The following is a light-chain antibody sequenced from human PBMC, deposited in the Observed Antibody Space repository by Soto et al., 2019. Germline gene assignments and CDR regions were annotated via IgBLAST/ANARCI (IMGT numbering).Light chain of an antibody. Sequence: QSVLTQPASVSGSPGQSLTISCTGTSSDDGGFHYVSWYQQHPGKAPKLIIYEVTNRPSGVSDRFSGSNSDNTASLTISGLQAEDEADYYCSSYSSSNTPSYVFGTGTKATV. CDR2: EVT. CDR1: SSDDGGFHY. J-gene: IGLJ1*01. V-gene: IGLV2-14*01. CDR3: SSYSSSNTPSYV.